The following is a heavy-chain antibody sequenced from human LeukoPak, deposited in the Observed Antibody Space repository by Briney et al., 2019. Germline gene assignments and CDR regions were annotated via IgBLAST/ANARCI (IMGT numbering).Heavy chain of an antibody. J-gene: IGHJ4*02. D-gene: IGHD6-25*01. CDR3: ARAPPVQRAPPDY. V-gene: IGHV1-2*04. Sequence: ASVKVSCKPSGYTFIGYYMYWVRQAPGQGGEWMGWIIPTSGGTNYAQKFQGWVTMTRETTISTAYMELSRMRSDDTAVYYCARAPPVQRAPPDYWGQGTLVTVSS. CDR2: IIPTSGGT. CDR1: GYTFIGYY.